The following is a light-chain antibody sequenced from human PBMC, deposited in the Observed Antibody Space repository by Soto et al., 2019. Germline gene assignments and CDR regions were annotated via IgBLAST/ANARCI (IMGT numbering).Light chain of an antibody. CDR3: ISYTSKSTWV. CDR1: SSDVGGYNY. J-gene: IGLJ2*01. V-gene: IGLV2-14*03. Sequence: QSALTQPASVSGSPGQSITISCTGTSSDVGGYNYVSWFQQHPGIVPKLMIYXVXNRPSXXSXXFSGSKSVNTASLTISGLXXXXXXXXYCISYTSKSTWVFGGGTKVTVL. CDR2: XVX.